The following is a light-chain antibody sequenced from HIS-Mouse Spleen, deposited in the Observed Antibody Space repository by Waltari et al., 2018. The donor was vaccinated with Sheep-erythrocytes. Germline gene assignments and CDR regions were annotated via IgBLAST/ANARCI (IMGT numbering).Light chain of an antibody. J-gene: IGLJ3*02. CDR2: SNK. CDR3: AAWDDSLNGPV. CDR1: SSHIGSNT. Sequence: QSVLTQPPSASGTPGQRVTISCSGRSSHIGSNTVNWYQQLPGTAPKLLIYSNKQRPSGVPDRFSGSKSGTSASLAISGLQSEDEADYYCAAWDDSLNGPVFGGGTKLTVL. V-gene: IGLV1-44*01.